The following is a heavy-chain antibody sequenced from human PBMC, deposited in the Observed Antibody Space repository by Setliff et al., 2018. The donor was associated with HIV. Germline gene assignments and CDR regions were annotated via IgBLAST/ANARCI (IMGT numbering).Heavy chain of an antibody. V-gene: IGHV4-59*11. CDR2: IYYSGST. CDR3: ARGHTWNYYGGDYFDY. J-gene: IGHJ4*02. CDR1: GGSITSHF. D-gene: IGHD1-7*01. Sequence: SETLSLTCTVSGGSITSHFWNWIRQPPGKGLEWIGSIYYSGSTNYNPSLESRVSISVDTSKNQFSLRLSSVTAADTAVYYCARGHTWNYYGGDYFDYWGQGSLVTVSS.